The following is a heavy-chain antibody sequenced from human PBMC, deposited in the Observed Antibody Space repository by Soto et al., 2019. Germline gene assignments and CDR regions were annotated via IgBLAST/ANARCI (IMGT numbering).Heavy chain of an antibody. CDR1: GGSISGSSYY. CDR2: ISYSGTT. V-gene: IGHV4-39*01. Sequence: QLQLQESGPGLMKPSETLSLTCTVSGGSISGSSYYWCWDRQSPGQGLEWIGTISYSGTTSYNRSPWTRVPPSAGPSRDQAALDLRSLPAADAPVFYLATPDSGAPVHPSGQ. J-gene: IGHJ5*02. D-gene: IGHD4-17*01. CDR3: ATPDSGAPVHP.